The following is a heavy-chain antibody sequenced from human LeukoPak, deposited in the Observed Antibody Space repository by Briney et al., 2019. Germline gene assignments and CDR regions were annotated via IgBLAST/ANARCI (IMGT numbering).Heavy chain of an antibody. J-gene: IGHJ4*02. CDR2: IWYDGSNK. V-gene: IGHV3-33*01. D-gene: IGHD3-16*02. CDR3: ARGERLSDY. CDR1: GFTFSSYG. Sequence: GGSLRLSCAASGFTFSSYGMHWVRQAPSKGLEWVAVIWYDGSNKYYADSVKGRFTISRDNSKNTLYLQMNSLRAEDTAVYYCARGERLSDYWGQGTLVTVSS.